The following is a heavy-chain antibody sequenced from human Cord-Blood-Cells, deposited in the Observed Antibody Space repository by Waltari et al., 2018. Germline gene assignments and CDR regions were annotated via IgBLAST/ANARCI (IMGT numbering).Heavy chain of an antibody. Sequence: QVQLVQSGAEVKKPGASVKVSCKASGYTFTSYAMHWVRQAPGQRIEWMGWINAGNGNTKYSQKFQGRVTITRDTSASTAYMELSSPRSEDTAVYYCARGPRSSYYFDYWGQGTLVTVSS. J-gene: IGHJ4*02. CDR3: ARGPRSSYYFDY. CDR2: INAGNGNT. V-gene: IGHV1-3*01. CDR1: GYTFTSYA.